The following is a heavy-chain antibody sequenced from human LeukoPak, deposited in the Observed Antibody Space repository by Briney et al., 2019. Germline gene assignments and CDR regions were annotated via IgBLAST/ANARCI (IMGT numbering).Heavy chain of an antibody. CDR2: IYSDGST. V-gene: IGHV3-66*01. CDR3: ARAIAAAKEWFDP. J-gene: IGHJ5*02. Sequence: PGGSLRLSCAASGFTVSSNYMSWVRQAPGKGLEWVSVIYSDGSTYYADSVKGRFTISRDNAKNSLYLQMNSLRAEDTAVYYCARAIAAAKEWFDPWGQGTLVTVSS. CDR1: GFTVSSNY. D-gene: IGHD6-13*01.